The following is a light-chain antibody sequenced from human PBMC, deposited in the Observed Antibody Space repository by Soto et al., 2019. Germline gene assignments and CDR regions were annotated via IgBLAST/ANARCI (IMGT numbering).Light chain of an antibody. Sequence: DIHVTQSPSSLSASVGDRVTITCRSSQSIFTFLNWYQQKEGKAPRFLIYATSNLQSGVPSRFIGTGSGTEFTLTISSLQPEDFATYFCQQGYSLPITFGQGTRLDIK. CDR3: QQGYSLPIT. J-gene: IGKJ5*01. CDR1: QSIFTF. CDR2: ATS. V-gene: IGKV1-39*01.